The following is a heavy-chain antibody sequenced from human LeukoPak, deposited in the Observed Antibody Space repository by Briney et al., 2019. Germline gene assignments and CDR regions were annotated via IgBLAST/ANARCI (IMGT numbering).Heavy chain of an antibody. V-gene: IGHV1-69*04. CDR1: GGTFSSYA. CDR2: IIPILGIA. D-gene: IGHD1-1*01. CDR3: ARSELVSPLLDPFDY. J-gene: IGHJ4*02. Sequence: GASVKVSCKASGGTFSSYAISWVRQAPGQGLEWMGRIIPILGIANYAQKFQGRVTITADKSTSTAYMELSSLRSEDTAVYYCARSELVSPLLDPFDYWGQGTLVTVSS.